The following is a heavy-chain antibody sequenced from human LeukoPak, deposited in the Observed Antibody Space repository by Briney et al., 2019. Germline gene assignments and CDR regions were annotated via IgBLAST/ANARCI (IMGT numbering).Heavy chain of an antibody. Sequence: PGGSLRLSCAASALRFSSFAMTWVRQVPGKGLEWVSGIHGSGETTYYADPVKGRFTISRDNSREMLYLQMNSLRVEDTAVYYCAKDRLDSGYDYLFWFDPWGQGTLVTVSS. D-gene: IGHD5-12*01. J-gene: IGHJ5*02. CDR3: AKDRLDSGYDYLFWFDP. V-gene: IGHV3-23*01. CDR2: IHGSGETT. CDR1: ALRFSSFA.